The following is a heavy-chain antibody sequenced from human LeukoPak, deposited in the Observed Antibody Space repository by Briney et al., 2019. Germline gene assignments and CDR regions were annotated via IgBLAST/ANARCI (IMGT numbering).Heavy chain of an antibody. V-gene: IGHV1-69*04. CDR3: ATGPHLGYCSGGSCSDAFDI. D-gene: IGHD2-15*01. Sequence: ASVKVSCKASGCTFSSYAISWVRQAPGQGLEWMGRINPILGIANYAQKFQGRVTITADKSTSTAYRELSCLRSEDTAVYYCATGPHLGYCSGGSCSDAFDICGEGTMATVSS. CDR2: INPILGIA. J-gene: IGHJ3*02. CDR1: GCTFSSYA.